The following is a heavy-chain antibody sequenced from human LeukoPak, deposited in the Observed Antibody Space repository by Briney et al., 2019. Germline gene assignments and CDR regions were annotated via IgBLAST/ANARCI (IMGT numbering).Heavy chain of an antibody. Sequence: PGGSLRLSCAASGFTFSSYWMSWVRQAPGKGLEWVANIKQDGSEKYYVDSVKGRFTISRDNAKNSLYLQMNSLRAEDTAVYYCARAPARITIFGVAPGGFDYWGQGTLVTVSS. CDR1: GFTFSSYW. D-gene: IGHD3-3*01. CDR2: IKQDGSEK. CDR3: ARAPARITIFGVAPGGFDY. V-gene: IGHV3-7*04. J-gene: IGHJ4*02.